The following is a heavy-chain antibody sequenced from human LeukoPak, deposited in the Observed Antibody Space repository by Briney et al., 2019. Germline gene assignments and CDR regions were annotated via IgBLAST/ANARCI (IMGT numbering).Heavy chain of an antibody. CDR1: GGSISSSSYY. CDR3: AREEGGVGSLNWFDP. V-gene: IGHV4-39*07. CDR2: IYHSGST. J-gene: IGHJ5*02. Sequence: PSETLSLTCTVSGGSISSSSYYWGWIRQPPGKGLEWIGSIYHSGSTYYNPSLKSRVTISVDTSKNQFSLKLSSVTAADTAVYYCAREEGGVGSLNWFDPWGQGTLVTVSS. D-gene: IGHD3-16*01.